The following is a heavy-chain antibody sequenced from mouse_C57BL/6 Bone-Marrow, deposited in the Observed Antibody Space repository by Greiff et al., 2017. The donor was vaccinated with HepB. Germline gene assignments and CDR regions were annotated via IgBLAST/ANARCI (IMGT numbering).Heavy chain of an antibody. V-gene: IGHV1-59*01. CDR1: GYTFTSYW. CDR3: ATITTVVASTSYFDY. CDR2: IDPSDSYT. D-gene: IGHD1-1*01. J-gene: IGHJ2*01. Sequence: QVQLQQPGAELVRPGTSVKLSCKASGYTFTSYWMHWVKQRPGQGLEWIGVIDPSDSYTNYNQKFKGKATLTVDTSSSTAYMQHSSLTSEDSAVYSAATITTVVASTSYFDYWGQGTTLTVSS.